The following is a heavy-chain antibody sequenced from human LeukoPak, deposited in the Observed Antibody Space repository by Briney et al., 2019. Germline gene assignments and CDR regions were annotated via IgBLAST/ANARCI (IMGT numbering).Heavy chain of an antibody. Sequence: GGSLRLSCAASGFTFSSYAMSWVRQAPGKGLEWVSAISGSGGSTYYADSVKALFTISRDNSKNTLYLQMNSLRAEETAVYYCAKELLAGGSYDRVGYWGQGTLVTVSS. D-gene: IGHD1-26*01. CDR1: GFTFSSYA. V-gene: IGHV3-23*01. J-gene: IGHJ4*02. CDR3: AKELLAGGSYDRVGY. CDR2: ISGSGGST.